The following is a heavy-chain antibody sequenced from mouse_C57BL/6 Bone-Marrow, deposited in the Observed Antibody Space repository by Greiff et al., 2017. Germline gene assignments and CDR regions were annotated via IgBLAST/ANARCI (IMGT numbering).Heavy chain of an antibody. CDR2: IDPSDSYT. V-gene: IGHV1-69*01. D-gene: IGHD1-1*01. CDR3: ARDYYGSSRYAMDY. J-gene: IGHJ4*01. CDR1: GYTFTSYW. Sequence: QVQLQQPGAELVMPGASVKLSCKASGYTFTSYWMHWVKQRPGQGLEWIGEIDPSDSYTNSNQKFKGKSTLTVDKSSSTAYMQLSSLTSEDSAVYYCARDYYGSSRYAMDYWGQGTSVTVSS.